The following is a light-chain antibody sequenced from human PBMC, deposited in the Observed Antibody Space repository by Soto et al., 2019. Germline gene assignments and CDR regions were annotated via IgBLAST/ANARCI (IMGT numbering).Light chain of an antibody. CDR2: DVS. CDR1: SSDVGDYSF. J-gene: IGLJ2*01. V-gene: IGLV2-11*01. CDR3: CSYAANFLV. Sequence: QSVLTQPRSVSGSPGQSVAISCTGTSSDVGDYSFVSWYQQHPGKAPKLMIYDVSKRPSGVPDRFSGSKSGNTASLIISGLQTDDGADYYCCSYAANFLVLGGGTKVTVL.